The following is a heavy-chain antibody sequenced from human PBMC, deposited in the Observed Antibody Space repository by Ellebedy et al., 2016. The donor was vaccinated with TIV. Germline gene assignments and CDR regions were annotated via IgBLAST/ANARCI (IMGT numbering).Heavy chain of an antibody. CDR2: IIPIFGTA. CDR1: GGTFSSYA. J-gene: IGHJ6*02. Sequence: SVKVSCXASGGTFSSYAISWVRQAPGQGLEWMGGIIPIFGTANYAQKFQGRVTITADESTSTAYMELSSLRSEDTAVYYCARGSNPLPNYYYYGMDVWGQGTTVTVSS. D-gene: IGHD4-11*01. V-gene: IGHV1-69*13. CDR3: ARGSNPLPNYYYYGMDV.